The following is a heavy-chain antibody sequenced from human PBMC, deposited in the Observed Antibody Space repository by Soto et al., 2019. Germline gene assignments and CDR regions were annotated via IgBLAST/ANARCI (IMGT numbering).Heavy chain of an antibody. CDR1: GGSISSYY. J-gene: IGHJ6*02. CDR2: IYYSGST. Sequence: SETLSLTCTVSGGSISSYYWSWIRQPPGKGLEWIGYIYYSGSTNYNPPLKSRVTISVDTSKNQFSLKLSSVTAADTAVYYCARDNIIAVAGPYYYYGMDVWGQGATVTVSS. D-gene: IGHD6-19*01. CDR3: ARDNIIAVAGPYYYYGMDV. V-gene: IGHV4-59*01.